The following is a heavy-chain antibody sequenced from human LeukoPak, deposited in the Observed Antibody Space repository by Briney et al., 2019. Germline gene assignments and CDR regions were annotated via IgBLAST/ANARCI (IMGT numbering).Heavy chain of an antibody. CDR3: ARGVGPVEMATITGYYFDY. J-gene: IGHJ4*02. CDR1: GYTFTGYY. Sequence: SVKVSCKASGYTFTGYYMHWVRQAPGQGLEWMGRIIPIFGTANYAQKFQGRVTITTDESTSTAYMELSSLRSEDTAVYYCARGVGPVEMATITGYYFDYWGQGTLVTVSS. CDR2: IIPIFGTA. D-gene: IGHD5-24*01. V-gene: IGHV1-69*05.